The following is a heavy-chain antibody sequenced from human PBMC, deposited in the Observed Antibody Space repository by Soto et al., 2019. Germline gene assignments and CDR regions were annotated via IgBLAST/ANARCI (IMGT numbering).Heavy chain of an antibody. J-gene: IGHJ6*02. CDR2: IYSDGSST. V-gene: IGHV3-74*01. CDR3: ARDVYDFWNYGMDV. CDR1: GFTISSYW. Sequence: GGSLRLSCAASGFTISSYWMHWFRQAPGKGLVWVSHIYSDGSSTNYADSVKGRFTISRDNAKNTLYLQMNSLRAEDTAVYYCARDVYDFWNYGMDVWGQGTTVTVSS. D-gene: IGHD3-3*01.